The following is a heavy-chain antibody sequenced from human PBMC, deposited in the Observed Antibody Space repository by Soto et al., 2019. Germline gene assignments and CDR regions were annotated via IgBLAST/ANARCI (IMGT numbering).Heavy chain of an antibody. D-gene: IGHD6-6*01. J-gene: IGHJ4*02. V-gene: IGHV3-33*01. CDR2: VWYDGSNK. CDR3: AREEGSSWSLIDF. CDR1: GFTLSNTG. Sequence: GGSLRLSCATSGFTLSNTGMHWVRQVPGKGLEWVAAVWYDGSNKYYADSVKGRFTISRDTSKNTVHLQMNSLTAEDTAVYYCAREEGSSWSLIDFWGQGTQVTVSS.